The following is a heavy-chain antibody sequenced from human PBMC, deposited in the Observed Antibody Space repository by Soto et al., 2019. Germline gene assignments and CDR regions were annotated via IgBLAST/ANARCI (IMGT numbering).Heavy chain of an antibody. Sequence: GSLRLSCAASGFTFSSYAMSWVRQAPGKGLEWVSAISGSGGSTYYADSVKGRFTISRDNSKNTLYLQMNSLRAEDTAVYYCAKDLHDYGDYDRYYYYGMDVWGQGTTVTVSS. D-gene: IGHD4-17*01. CDR2: ISGSGGST. CDR1: GFTFSSYA. J-gene: IGHJ6*02. V-gene: IGHV3-23*01. CDR3: AKDLHDYGDYDRYYYYGMDV.